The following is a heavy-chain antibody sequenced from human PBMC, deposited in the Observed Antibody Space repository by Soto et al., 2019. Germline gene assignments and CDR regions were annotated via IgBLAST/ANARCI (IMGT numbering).Heavy chain of an antibody. V-gene: IGHV4-34*01. CDR1: GGSFSGYY. Sequence: TLSLTCAVYGGSFSGYYWSWIRQPPGKGLEWIGEINHSGSTNYNPSLKSRVTISVDTSKNQFSLKLSSVTAADTAVYYCASSSRGYCSSTSWYVPPALDYWGQGTLVTVSS. CDR2: INHSGST. J-gene: IGHJ4*02. CDR3: ASSSRGYCSSTSWYVPPALDY. D-gene: IGHD2-2*01.